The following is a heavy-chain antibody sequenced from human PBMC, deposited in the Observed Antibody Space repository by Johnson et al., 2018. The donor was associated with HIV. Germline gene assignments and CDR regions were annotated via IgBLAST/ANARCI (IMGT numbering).Heavy chain of an antibody. V-gene: IGHV3-30*04. Sequence: VQLVESGGGVVQPGKSLRLSCAASGFTFSSHAMHWVRQAPNKGLEWVAVISYDGSNKYYADSVKGRFTISRDNSKNTLYLQMNSLRAEDTAVYYCAKDMGDLRSGGDAFDIWGQGTMVTVSS. J-gene: IGHJ3*02. CDR2: ISYDGSNK. CDR3: AKDMGDLRSGGDAFDI. D-gene: IGHD2-21*01. CDR1: GFTFSSHA.